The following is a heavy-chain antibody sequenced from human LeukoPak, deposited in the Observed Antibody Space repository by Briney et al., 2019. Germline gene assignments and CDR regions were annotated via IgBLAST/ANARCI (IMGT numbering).Heavy chain of an antibody. CDR2: IIPIFGTA. J-gene: IGHJ4*02. V-gene: IGHV1-69*06. Sequence: ASVKVSCKASGGTFSSYAISWVRQAPGQGLEWMGGIIPIFGTANYAQKFQGRVTITADKSTSTAYMELSSLRSEGTAVYYCARERSGSGYDLNYFDYWGQGTLVTVSS. CDR3: ARERSGSGYDLNYFDY. CDR1: GGTFSSYA. D-gene: IGHD5-12*01.